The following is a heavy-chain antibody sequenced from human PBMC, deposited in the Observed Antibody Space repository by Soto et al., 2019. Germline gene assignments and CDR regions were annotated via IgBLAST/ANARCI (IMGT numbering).Heavy chain of an antibody. V-gene: IGHV5-51*07. Sequence: GEALKLSCKSYGYSFTTYCIACVHQMPGKGLEWMGSIHPGESDTRYSPSFQGQVTISADRSITTAYLQWSSLKASDTAMYYCARHEATYYNFYGMDVWGQGTTVTVSS. CDR3: ARHEATYYNFYGMDV. CDR1: GYSFTTYC. CDR2: IHPGESDT. J-gene: IGHJ6*02.